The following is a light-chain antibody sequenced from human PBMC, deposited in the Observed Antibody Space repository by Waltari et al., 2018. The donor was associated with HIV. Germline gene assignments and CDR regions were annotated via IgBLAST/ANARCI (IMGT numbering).Light chain of an antibody. CDR1: QHIATN. CDR2: DVS. CDR3: LQYDDLPLT. V-gene: IGKV1-33*01. J-gene: IGKJ4*01. Sequence: DIQMTQSPSSLSASVGDRVTITCQASQHIATNLNWFQQKQGKAPKLLIYDVSKLETGVPSRFTGGGSGATFTFTITSLRPEDIATYYCLQYDDLPLTFGGGTKVELK.